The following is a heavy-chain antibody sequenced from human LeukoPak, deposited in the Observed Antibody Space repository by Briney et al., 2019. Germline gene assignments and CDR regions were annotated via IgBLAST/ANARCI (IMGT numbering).Heavy chain of an antibody. CDR2: INPSGGSP. CDR3: AAVGATTSYYFDY. CDR1: GYTFTSYY. V-gene: IGHV1-46*01. D-gene: IGHD1-26*01. J-gene: IGHJ4*02. Sequence: ASVNVSCTASGYTFTSYYMHWVRQAPGQGLEWMGIINPSGGSPTYAQKFQGRVTMTRDTSTSTVYMELSSLRSEDTAVYYCAAVGATTSYYFDYWGQGTLVTVSS.